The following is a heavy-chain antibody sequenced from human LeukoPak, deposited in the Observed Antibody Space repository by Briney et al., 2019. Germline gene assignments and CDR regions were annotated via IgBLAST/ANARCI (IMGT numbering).Heavy chain of an antibody. V-gene: IGHV4-39*01. Sequence: SETLSLTCTVSGGSISSSSYYWGWIRQPPGKGLEWIGSIYYSGSTYYNPSLKSRVTISVDTSKNQFSLKLSSVTAADTAVYYCARHRPFYPAVDYWGQGTLVTVSS. CDR3: ARHRPFYPAVDY. D-gene: IGHD2/OR15-2a*01. CDR2: IYYSGST. CDR1: GGSISSSSYY. J-gene: IGHJ4*02.